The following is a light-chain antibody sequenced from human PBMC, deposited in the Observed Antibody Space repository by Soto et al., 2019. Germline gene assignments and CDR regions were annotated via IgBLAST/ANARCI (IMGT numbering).Light chain of an antibody. CDR1: QSISDY. CDR2: DAS. CDR3: QQYNGFSVT. V-gene: IGKV1-5*01. J-gene: IGKJ4*01. Sequence: DIPMTQSPSTLSASVGDRVTITCRASQSISDYLAWYQQKPGKAPNLLIYDASNLDSGVPSRFSGSGSGTEFTLTISSLQPDDVATYYCQQYNGFSVTFGGGTKVENK.